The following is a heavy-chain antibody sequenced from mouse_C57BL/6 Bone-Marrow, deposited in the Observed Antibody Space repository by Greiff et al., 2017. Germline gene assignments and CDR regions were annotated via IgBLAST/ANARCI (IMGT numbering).Heavy chain of an antibody. J-gene: IGHJ3*01. Sequence: EVQVVESGGDLVKPGGSLKLSCAASGFTFSSYGMSWVRQTPDKRLEWVATISSGGSYTYYPDSVKGRFTISRDNAKNTLYLQMSSLKSEDTAMYYCARGLRRPFAYWGQGTLVTVSA. CDR2: ISSGGSYT. V-gene: IGHV5-6*01. CDR1: GFTFSSYG. CDR3: ARGLRRPFAY. D-gene: IGHD2-4*01.